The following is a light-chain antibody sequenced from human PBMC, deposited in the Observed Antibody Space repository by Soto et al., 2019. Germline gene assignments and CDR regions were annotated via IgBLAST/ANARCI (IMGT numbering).Light chain of an antibody. Sequence: EIQMTQSPPTLAASIGERVTITCRASQTISSSLAWYQQKAGQAPKLLIYGASSLESGVPSRFSGTGSGTEFTLTISRLQPDDFATYYCHQYKSYSPYTFGRGTKVDIK. CDR1: QTISSS. J-gene: IGKJ2*01. CDR3: HQYKSYSPYT. V-gene: IGKV1-5*01. CDR2: GAS.